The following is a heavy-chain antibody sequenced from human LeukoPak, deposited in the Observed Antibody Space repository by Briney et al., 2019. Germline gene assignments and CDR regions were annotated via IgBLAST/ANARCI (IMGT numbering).Heavy chain of an antibody. D-gene: IGHD3-10*01. V-gene: IGHV4-59*01. CDR2: IYYDGST. CDR1: GVSINDFY. J-gene: IGHJ4*02. Sequence: SETLSLTCTVSGVSINDFYWTWIRQSPGNGLEWIGYIYYDGSTDYNPSLKSRVTMSIDTSRSQFSLKLNSVAAADTAVYYCTKVGLSGLFDYWGQGALVTVSS. CDR3: TKVGLSGLFDY.